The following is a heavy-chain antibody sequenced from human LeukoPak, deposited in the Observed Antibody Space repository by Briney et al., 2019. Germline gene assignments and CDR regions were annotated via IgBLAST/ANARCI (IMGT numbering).Heavy chain of an antibody. D-gene: IGHD3-22*01. CDR1: GYSISSGYY. CDR2: IYHSGST. V-gene: IGHV4-38-2*02. J-gene: IGHJ4*02. Sequence: PSETLSLTCTVSGYSISSGYYWGWIRQPPGKGLEWIGSIYHSGSTSYNPSLKSRVTISVDTSKNQFSLKLSSVTAADTAVYYCARDPDYDSSGYSPPFNYWGQGTLVTVSS. CDR3: ARDPDYDSSGYSPPFNY.